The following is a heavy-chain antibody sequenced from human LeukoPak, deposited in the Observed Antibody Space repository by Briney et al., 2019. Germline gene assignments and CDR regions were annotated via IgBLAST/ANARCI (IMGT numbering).Heavy chain of an antibody. V-gene: IGHV1-2*02. Sequence: GASVKVSCKASGYTFTGYYMHWVRQAPGQGLEWMGWINPNSGGTNYAQKFQGRVTMTRDTSISTAYMELSRLRSDDTAVYYCARKMSSSYYYGMDAWGQGTTVTVSS. J-gene: IGHJ6*02. CDR3: ARKMSSSYYYGMDA. D-gene: IGHD6-6*01. CDR2: INPNSGGT. CDR1: GYTFTGYY.